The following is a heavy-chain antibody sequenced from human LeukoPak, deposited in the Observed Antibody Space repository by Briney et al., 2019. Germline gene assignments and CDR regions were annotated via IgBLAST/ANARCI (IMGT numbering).Heavy chain of an antibody. CDR3: STGVFWAYQPRLGSGKEFDY. CDR2: IYYSGST. D-gene: IGHD6-19*01. Sequence: SETLSLTCTVSGGSISSSSYYWGRIRQPPGKGLEWIGSIYYSGSTYYNPSLKSRVTISVDTSKNQFSLKLSSVTAADTAVYYWSTGVFWAYQPRLGSGKEFDYWGQGTLVTVSS. J-gene: IGHJ4*02. V-gene: IGHV4-39*01. CDR1: GGSISSSSYY.